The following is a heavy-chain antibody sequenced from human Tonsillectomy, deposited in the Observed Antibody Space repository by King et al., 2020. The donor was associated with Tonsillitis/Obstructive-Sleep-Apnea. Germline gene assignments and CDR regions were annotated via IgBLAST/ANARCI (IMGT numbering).Heavy chain of an antibody. D-gene: IGHD5-12*01. V-gene: IGHV5-51*01. CDR2: IYPGDSDT. CDR3: ARHSPMRYSGYAWAPSADY. Sequence: QLVQSGAEVKKPGESLKLSCKGSGYSFTSYWIGWVRQMPGKGLEWMGIIYPGDSDTRYSPSFQGQVTISADKSISTAYLQWSSLKASDAAMYYCARHSPMRYSGYAWAPSADYWGQGTLVTVSS. CDR1: GYSFTSYW. J-gene: IGHJ4*02.